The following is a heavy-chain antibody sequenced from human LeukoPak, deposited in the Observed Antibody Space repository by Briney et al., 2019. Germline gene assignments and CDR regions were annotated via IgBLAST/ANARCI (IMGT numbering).Heavy chain of an antibody. CDR2: INHSGST. Sequence: PSETLSLTCAVYGGSFSGYYWSWIRQPPGKGLEWIGEINHSGSTNYNPSLKSRVTISVDTSKNQFSLKLSSVTAADTAVYYCARFLYYGSGSYYIGFDYWGQGTLVTVSS. CDR1: GGSFSGYY. V-gene: IGHV4-34*01. CDR3: ARFLYYGSGSYYIGFDY. D-gene: IGHD3-10*01. J-gene: IGHJ4*02.